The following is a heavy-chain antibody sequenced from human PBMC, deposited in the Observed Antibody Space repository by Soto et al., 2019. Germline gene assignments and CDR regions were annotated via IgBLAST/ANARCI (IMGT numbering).Heavy chain of an antibody. CDR1: GFTFSSYE. D-gene: IGHD3-9*01. CDR2: ISSSGSTI. V-gene: IGHV3-48*03. J-gene: IGHJ6*02. CDR3: ARWGYFDWLSPAYYYGMDV. Sequence: GGSLRLSCAASGFTFSSYEMNWVRQAPGKGLEWVSYISSSGSTIYYADSVKGRFTISRDNAKNSLYLQMNSLRAEDTAVYYCARWGYFDWLSPAYYYGMDVWGQGTTVTV.